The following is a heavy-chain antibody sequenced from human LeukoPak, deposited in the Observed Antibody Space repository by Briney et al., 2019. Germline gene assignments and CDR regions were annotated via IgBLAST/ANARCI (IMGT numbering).Heavy chain of an antibody. J-gene: IGHJ2*01. CDR2: ISWNSGSI. CDR3: AKGDSSNWGVWWYFDL. CDR1: GITFEDYA. Sequence: KPGRSLRLSCVASGITFEDYAMHWVRQAPGKGLEWVSSISWNSGSIGYADSVKGRFTISRDNARDSLYLQMNSLRAEDTALYYCAKGDSSNWGVWWYFDLWGRGTLVTVSS. D-gene: IGHD6-13*01. V-gene: IGHV3-9*01.